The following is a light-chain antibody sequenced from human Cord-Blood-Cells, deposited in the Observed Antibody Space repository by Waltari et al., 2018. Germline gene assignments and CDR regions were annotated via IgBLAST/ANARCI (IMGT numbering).Light chain of an antibody. Sequence: DIQMTQSPSTLSASVGDRVTITCRASQSISSWLAWYQQKPGKAPKLLIYDASSLESGVPSRFSGRGSGTEFTLTISSLQPDDFATYYCQQYNSYSWTFGQRTKVEIK. CDR3: QQYNSYSWT. CDR1: QSISSW. J-gene: IGKJ1*01. CDR2: DAS. V-gene: IGKV1-5*01.